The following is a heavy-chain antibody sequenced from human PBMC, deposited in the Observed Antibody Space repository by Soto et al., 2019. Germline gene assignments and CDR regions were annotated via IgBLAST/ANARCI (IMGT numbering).Heavy chain of an antibody. Sequence: ASLKLSCKASGYIFSGYYIHWLRQAPGQGLEWMGWINPKTGGTKYTQKFQGRVTMTRDTSSSTAYMELSSLTSDDTAVYYCARDEIQLWFEGPPFDYWGQGTLVTVSS. CDR1: GYIFSGYY. J-gene: IGHJ4*02. CDR2: INPKTGGT. V-gene: IGHV1-2*02. CDR3: ARDEIQLWFEGPPFDY. D-gene: IGHD5-18*01.